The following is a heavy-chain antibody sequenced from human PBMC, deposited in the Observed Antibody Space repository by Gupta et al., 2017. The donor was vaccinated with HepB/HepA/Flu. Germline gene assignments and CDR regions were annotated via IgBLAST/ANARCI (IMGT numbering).Heavy chain of an antibody. CDR1: GGSFSGYY. CDR2: INHSGST. CDR3: ARSHFGAVPADAFDI. D-gene: IGHD2-2*01. Sequence: QVQLQQWGAGLLKPSETLSLTCAVYGGSFSGYYWSWIRQPPGKGLEWIGEINHSGSTNYNPSLKSRVTISVDTSKNQFSLKLSSVTAADTAVYYCARSHFGAVPADAFDIWGQGTMVTVSS. V-gene: IGHV4-34*01. J-gene: IGHJ3*02.